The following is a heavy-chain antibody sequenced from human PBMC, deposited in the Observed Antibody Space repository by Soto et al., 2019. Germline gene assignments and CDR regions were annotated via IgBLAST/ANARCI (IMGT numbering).Heavy chain of an antibody. CDR2: IIPIFGTA. D-gene: IGHD2-15*01. V-gene: IGHV1-69*12. CDR1: GGTFSSYA. J-gene: IGHJ6*02. Sequence: QVQLVQSGAEVKKPGSSVKVSCKASGGTFSSYAISWVRQAPGQGLEWMGGIIPIFGTANYAQKSQGRGTITADESTSPAYMALSSLRSEDTAVYYCATLSGGSRYYYYGMDVWGQGTTVTVSS. CDR3: ATLSGGSRYYYYGMDV.